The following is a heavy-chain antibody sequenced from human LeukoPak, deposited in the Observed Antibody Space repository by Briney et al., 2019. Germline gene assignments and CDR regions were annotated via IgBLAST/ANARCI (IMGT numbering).Heavy chain of an antibody. CDR3: AREQSGTRGWYTVDY. CDR1: GFSFSAYA. Sequence: GVPLRLSCVASGFSFSAYAITWVRQAPGKGMEWVSAIRGNSERTYYADSVRGRFTISRDNSKDTSYLQISSLRVEDTAVYYCAREQSGTRGWYTVDYWGQGTLVAVSS. D-gene: IGHD6-19*01. CDR2: IRGNSERT. V-gene: IGHV3-23*01. J-gene: IGHJ4*02.